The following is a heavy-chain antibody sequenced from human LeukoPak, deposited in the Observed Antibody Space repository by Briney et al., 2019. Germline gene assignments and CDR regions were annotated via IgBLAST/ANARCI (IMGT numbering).Heavy chain of an antibody. V-gene: IGHV3-48*02. CDR2: ISSSSSTI. J-gene: IGHJ4*02. Sequence: GGSLRLSCAASGFTFSSYSMNWVRQAPGKGLEWVSYISSSSSTIDHADSVKGRFTISRDNAKNSLYLQMNSLRDEDTAVYYCARKYSGSLGYWGQGTLVTVSS. CDR1: GFTFSSYS. D-gene: IGHD6-13*01. CDR3: ARKYSGSLGY.